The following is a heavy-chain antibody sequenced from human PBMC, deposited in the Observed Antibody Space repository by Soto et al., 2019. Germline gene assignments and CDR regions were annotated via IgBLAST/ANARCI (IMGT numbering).Heavy chain of an antibody. V-gene: IGHV3-7*01. J-gene: IGHJ2*01. CDR2: INQDGSEK. CDR3: AGRHGHHEL. Sequence: GGSLRLSCAASGFTFNTYWMTWVRQAPGKGLEWVANINQDGSEKYYVDSVKGRFTISRDNAENSLYLQMKSLRAEDTAVYYCAGRHGHHELWGRGALVTVSS. CDR1: GFTFNTYW.